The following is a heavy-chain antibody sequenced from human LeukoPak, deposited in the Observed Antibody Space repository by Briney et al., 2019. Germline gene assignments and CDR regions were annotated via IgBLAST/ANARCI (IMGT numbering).Heavy chain of an antibody. D-gene: IGHD6-19*01. CDR1: GYAFTSYG. CDR2: IHTYNGNT. Sequence: ASVTVSCKASGYAFTSYGIGWVRQAPGQGLEWMGWIHTYNGNTNYAQKFQGRVSMTTDTSTSTAYMNLRSLRFDDTAVYYCARVHNSGWFGYFEYWGQGTLVTVSS. V-gene: IGHV1-18*01. J-gene: IGHJ4*02. CDR3: ARVHNSGWFGYFEY.